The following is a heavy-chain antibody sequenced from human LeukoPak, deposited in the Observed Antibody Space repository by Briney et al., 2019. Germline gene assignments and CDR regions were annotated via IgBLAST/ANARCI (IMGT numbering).Heavy chain of an antibody. D-gene: IGHD2-2*03. CDR3: ARHLDPTDAFDI. CDR2: TSAYNGNT. J-gene: IGHJ3*02. Sequence: GASVKVSCKASGYTFTSYGISWVRQAPGQGLEWMGWTSAYNGNTNYAQKLQGRVTMTTDTSTSTAYVELRSLRSDDTAVYYCARHLDPTDAFDIWGQGTMVTVSS. CDR1: GYTFTSYG. V-gene: IGHV1-18*01.